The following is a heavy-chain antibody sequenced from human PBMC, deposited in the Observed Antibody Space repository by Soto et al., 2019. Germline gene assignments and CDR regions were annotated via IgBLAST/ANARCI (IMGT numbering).Heavy chain of an antibody. CDR1: GYTFTGYY. J-gene: IGHJ3*02. CDR2: INPNSGGT. CDR3: ARDGVLLWFGESHDAFDI. Sequence: ASVKVSCKASGYTFTGYYMHWVRQAPGQGLEWMGWINPNSGGTNYAQKFQGRVTMTRDTSISTAYMELSRLRSDDTAVYYCARDGVLLWFGESHDAFDIWGQGTMVTISS. V-gene: IGHV1-2*02. D-gene: IGHD3-10*01.